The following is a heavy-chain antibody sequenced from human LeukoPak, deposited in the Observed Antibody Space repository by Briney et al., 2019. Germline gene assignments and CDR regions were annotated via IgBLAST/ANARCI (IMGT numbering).Heavy chain of an antibody. J-gene: IGHJ4*02. Sequence: SETLSLTCIVSRGSFSIGGYYWSWIRQHPGKGLEWIGYIYYSGSTYYNPSLKSRVTMSVDTSKNKFVLKLGSVTAGDKAVYYCARALRYSPDYWGQGTLVAVSS. CDR1: RGSFSIGGYY. V-gene: IGHV4-31*03. D-gene: IGHD3-9*01. CDR3: ARALRYSPDY. CDR2: IYYSGST.